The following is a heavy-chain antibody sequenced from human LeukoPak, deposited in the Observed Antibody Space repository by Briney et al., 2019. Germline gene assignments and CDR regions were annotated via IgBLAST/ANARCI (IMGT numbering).Heavy chain of an antibody. CDR2: INHSGST. D-gene: IGHD6-6*01. V-gene: IGHV4-34*01. J-gene: IGHJ5*02. CDR3: ARGAHSSSSNWFDP. Sequence: SETLPLTCAVYGGSFSGYYWSWIRQPPGKGLEWIGEINHSGSTNYNPSLKSRVTISVDTSKNQFSLKLSSVTAADTAVYCCARGAHSSSSNWFDPWGQGTLVTVSS. CDR1: GGSFSGYY.